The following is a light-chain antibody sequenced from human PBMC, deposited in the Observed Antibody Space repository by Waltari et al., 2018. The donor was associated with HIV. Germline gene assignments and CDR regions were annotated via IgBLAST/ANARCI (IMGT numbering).Light chain of an antibody. CDR2: PDN. Sequence: QSVLTQPPSVSGAPGQTFTISCTGSSSNLGAGFHVHWYQQLPRSGPKLLIYPDNKRPSGVPDRFPGSRSGTSASLAISGLQAGDEAVYYCQSYDSSLSCAVFGGGTKLTVL. CDR1: SSNLGAGFH. J-gene: IGLJ3*02. CDR3: QSYDSSLSCAV. V-gene: IGLV1-40*01.